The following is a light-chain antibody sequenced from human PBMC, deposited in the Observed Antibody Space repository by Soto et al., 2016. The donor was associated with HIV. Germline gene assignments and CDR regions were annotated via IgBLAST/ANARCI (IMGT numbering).Light chain of an antibody. Sequence: DFVMTQSPLSLPVTPGEPASISCRSSQSLLHTNGFNYLGWYLQKPGQSPQLLVYLGSSRASGVPDRFSGSGSGTDFTLKISRVEAEDVGIYYCMQALQTPLTFGQGTRLEIK. V-gene: IGKV2-28*01. CDR2: LGS. CDR3: MQALQTPLT. J-gene: IGKJ5*01. CDR1: QSLLHTNGFNY.